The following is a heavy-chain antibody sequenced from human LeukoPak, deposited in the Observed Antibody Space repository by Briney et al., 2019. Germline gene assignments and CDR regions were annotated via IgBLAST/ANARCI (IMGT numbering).Heavy chain of an antibody. CDR3: ARGGYDYVWGSYRYTTPQHLDY. D-gene: IGHD3-16*02. Sequence: GGSLRLSCAASGFTFSSYWMSWVRQAPGKGLEWVANIKQDGSEKYYVDSVEGRFTISRDNAKNSLYLQMNSLRAEDTAVYYCARGGYDYVWGSYRYTTPQHLDYWGQGTLVTVSS. J-gene: IGHJ4*02. V-gene: IGHV3-7*01. CDR2: IKQDGSEK. CDR1: GFTFSSYW.